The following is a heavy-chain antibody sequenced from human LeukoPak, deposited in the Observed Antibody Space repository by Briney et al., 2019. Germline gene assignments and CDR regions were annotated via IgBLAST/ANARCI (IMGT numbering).Heavy chain of an antibody. CDR1: GYSFTSFW. J-gene: IGHJ5*02. V-gene: IGHV5-51*01. CDR3: ARHLEWQQLGPFDP. Sequence: GGSLKISCKGSGYSFTSFWIGWVRQMPGKGLEWMGIIFPGDSDTRYSPSFQGQVTISVDKSISTAFLQWSSLKASDTGMYYCARHLEWQQLGPFDPWGQGTLVTVSS. D-gene: IGHD6-13*01. CDR2: IFPGDSDT.